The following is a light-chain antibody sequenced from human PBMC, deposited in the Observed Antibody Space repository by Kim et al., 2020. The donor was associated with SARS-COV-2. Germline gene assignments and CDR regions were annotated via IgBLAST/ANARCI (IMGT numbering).Light chain of an antibody. J-gene: IGKJ1*01. Sequence: SPGETATLSCRASQSVSSSYLGWYQKKRDQAPSLLYGGACSGATGIADRSSGRGSGTDFTITSSRLEPEDVAVYYWQQNGSSTWTFGEGTKVDIK. CDR1: QSVSSSY. V-gene: IGKV3-20*01. CDR2: GAC. CDR3: QQNGSSTWT.